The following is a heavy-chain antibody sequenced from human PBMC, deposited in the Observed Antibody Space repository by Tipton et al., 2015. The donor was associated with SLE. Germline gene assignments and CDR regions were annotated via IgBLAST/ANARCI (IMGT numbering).Heavy chain of an antibody. Sequence: QLVQSGAEVKRPGASAKVSCKASGYSFTYYGISWVRQAPGQGLEWMGWISGHNGNTKYAQKVQGRVTMTTDTATSTAYMELRSLRYDDTAVYYCVRDEREYVLEWWPYVYYYMDVWGEGTTVTVSS. CDR3: VRDEREYVLEWWPYVYYYMDV. D-gene: IGHD3-3*01. CDR1: GYSFTYYG. CDR2: ISGHNGNT. J-gene: IGHJ6*03. V-gene: IGHV1-18*01.